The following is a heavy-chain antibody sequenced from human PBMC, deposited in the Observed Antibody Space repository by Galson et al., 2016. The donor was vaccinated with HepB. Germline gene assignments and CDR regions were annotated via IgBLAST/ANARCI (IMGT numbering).Heavy chain of an antibody. D-gene: IGHD3-9*01. J-gene: IGHJ3*02. CDR3: ARDSDILPGSDAFDI. CDR2: ISAYNGNT. Sequence: SVKVSCKASGYTFTSYGITWVRQAPGQGLEWMGWISAYNGNTNYAQQPQGRVTMTTDTSTITAYLELRSLTSDDPAVYHCARDSDILPGSDAFDIWGQGTMVTVSS. CDR1: GYTFTSYG. V-gene: IGHV1-18*01.